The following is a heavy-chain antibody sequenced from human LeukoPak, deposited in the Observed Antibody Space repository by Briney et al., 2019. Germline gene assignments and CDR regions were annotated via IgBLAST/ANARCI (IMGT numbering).Heavy chain of an antibody. V-gene: IGHV3-30-3*01. CDR2: ISYDGSNK. J-gene: IGHJ3*02. CDR1: GFTFSSYA. CDR3: ARGPTSLLTGQHDAFDI. D-gene: IGHD3-9*01. Sequence: PGGSLRLSCAASGFTFSSYAMHWVRQAPGKGLEWVAVISYDGSNKYYADSVKGRFTISRDNSKNTLYLQMNSLRAEDTAVYYCARGPTSLLTGQHDAFDIWGQGTMVTVSS.